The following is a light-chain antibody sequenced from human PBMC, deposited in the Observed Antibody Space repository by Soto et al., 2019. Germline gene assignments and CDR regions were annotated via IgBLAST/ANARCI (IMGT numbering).Light chain of an antibody. Sequence: EIVMTQSPATLSVSPGARATLSCRASQSVSSNLAWYQQKPGQAPRLLIFGASTRATGIPARFSGSGSGTDFTLTISSLQPEDFATYYCQQSYSTPQTFGQGTKVDIK. CDR1: QSVSSN. V-gene: IGKV3-15*01. J-gene: IGKJ1*01. CDR3: QQSYSTPQT. CDR2: GAS.